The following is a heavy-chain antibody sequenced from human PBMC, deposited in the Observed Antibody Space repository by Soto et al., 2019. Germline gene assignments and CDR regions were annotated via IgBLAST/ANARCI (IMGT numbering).Heavy chain of an antibody. J-gene: IGHJ3*02. Sequence: ASVKVSCKASGYTFTSYGISWVRQAPGQGLEWVGWISAYNGNTNYAQKLQGRVTMTTDTSTSTAYMELRSLRSDDTAVYYCARDGAYCSGGSCYLNDAFDIWGQGTMVTVSS. CDR1: GYTFTSYG. D-gene: IGHD2-15*01. V-gene: IGHV1-18*01. CDR3: ARDGAYCSGGSCYLNDAFDI. CDR2: ISAYNGNT.